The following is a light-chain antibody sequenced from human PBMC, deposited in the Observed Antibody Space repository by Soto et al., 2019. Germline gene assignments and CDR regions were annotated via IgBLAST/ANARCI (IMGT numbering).Light chain of an antibody. J-gene: IGKJ5*01. V-gene: IGKV3-11*01. CDR3: QQYNNWPPIT. CDR1: QSVSSY. CDR2: DAS. Sequence: EIVLTQSPVTLSLSPGERATLSCRASQSVSSYFAWYQQKPGQAPRLLIYDASNRATGIPARFSGSGSGTDFTLTISSLQSEDFAVYYCQQYNNWPPITFGQGTRLEIK.